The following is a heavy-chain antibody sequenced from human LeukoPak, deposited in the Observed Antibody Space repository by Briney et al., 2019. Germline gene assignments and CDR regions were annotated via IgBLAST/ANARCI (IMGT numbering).Heavy chain of an antibody. CDR1: GFTFSSYA. J-gene: IGHJ6*02. D-gene: IGHD4-17*01. Sequence: GGSLRLSCAASGFTFSSYAMYWVRQAPGKGLEYVSAISSYGGSTYYANSVKGRFTISRDNSKNTLYLQMGSLRAEDMAVYYCARGGRVTTVPYYGMDVWGQGTTVTVSS. CDR3: ARGGRVTTVPYYGMDV. CDR2: ISSYGGST. V-gene: IGHV3-64*01.